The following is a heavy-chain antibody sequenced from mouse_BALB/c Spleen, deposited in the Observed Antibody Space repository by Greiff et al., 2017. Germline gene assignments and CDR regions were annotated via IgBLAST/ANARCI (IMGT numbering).Heavy chain of an antibody. V-gene: IGHV2-6-7*01. Sequence: QVQLKESGPGLVAPSQSLSITCTVSGFSLTGYGVNWVRQPPGKGLEWLGMIWGDGSTDYNSALKSRLSISKDNSKSQVFLKMNSLQTDDTARYYCARDGGPYGSSYDYWGQGTTLTVSS. CDR3: ARDGGPYGSSYDY. CDR1: GFSLTGYG. CDR2: IWGDGST. D-gene: IGHD1-1*01. J-gene: IGHJ2*01.